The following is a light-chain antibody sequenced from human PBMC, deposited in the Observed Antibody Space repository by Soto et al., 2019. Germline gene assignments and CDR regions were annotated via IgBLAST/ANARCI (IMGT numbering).Light chain of an antibody. J-gene: IGLJ1*01. V-gene: IGLV2-14*01. Sequence: QSALTQPASVSGSPGQSITISCTGTSSDVGGYTYVSWYQQHPGKAPKLMIYDVSNRPSGVSNRFSGPKSANTASLTISGLQAEDEADYYCSSYTTSSTPPYVFGTGTKVTVL. CDR1: SSDVGGYTY. CDR3: SSYTTSSTPPYV. CDR2: DVS.